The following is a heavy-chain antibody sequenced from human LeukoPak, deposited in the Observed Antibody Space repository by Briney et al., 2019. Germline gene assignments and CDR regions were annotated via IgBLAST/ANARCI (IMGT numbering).Heavy chain of an antibody. CDR2: ISPNSGGA. V-gene: IGHV1-2*02. D-gene: IGHD3-22*01. CDR1: GYTFAGYY. J-gene: IGHJ2*01. Sequence: ASVKVSCKASGYTFAGYYIHWVRQAPGQGLEWMGWISPNSGGAHYALKFQGRVTMTTDTSINTAYMELSRLRSDDTAVYYCARENYASSGYPRYPYWYFDLWGRGTLVTVSS. CDR3: ARENYASSGYPRYPYWYFDL.